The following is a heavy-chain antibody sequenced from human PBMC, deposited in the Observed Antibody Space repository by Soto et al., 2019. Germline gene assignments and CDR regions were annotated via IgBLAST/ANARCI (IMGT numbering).Heavy chain of an antibody. CDR1: GFTFDDYT. V-gene: IGHV3-43*01. D-gene: IGHD5-12*01. CDR2: ISWDGGST. J-gene: IGHJ4*02. Sequence: EVQLVESGGVVVQPGGSLRLSCAASGFTFDDYTMHWVRQAPGKGLEWVSLISWDGGSTYYADSVKGRFTISRDNSKNSLHLQMSSLRTEDTALYYCAKDRRVATLKVSGFDYWGQGTLVTVSS. CDR3: AKDRRVATLKVSGFDY.